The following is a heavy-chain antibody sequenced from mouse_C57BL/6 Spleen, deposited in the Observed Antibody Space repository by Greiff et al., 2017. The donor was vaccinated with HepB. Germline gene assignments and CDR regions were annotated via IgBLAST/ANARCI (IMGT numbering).Heavy chain of an antibody. V-gene: IGHV2-2*01. D-gene: IGHD2-1*01. CDR3: ARNAHYGNYGGAMDY. CDR2: IWSGGST. J-gene: IGHJ4*01. Sequence: VKLVESGPGLVQPSQSLSITCTVSGFSLTSYGVHWVRQSPGKGLEWLGVIWSGGSTDYNAAFISRLSISKDNSKSQVFFKMNSLQADDTAIYYCARNAHYGNYGGAMDYWGQGTSVTVSS. CDR1: GFSLTSYG.